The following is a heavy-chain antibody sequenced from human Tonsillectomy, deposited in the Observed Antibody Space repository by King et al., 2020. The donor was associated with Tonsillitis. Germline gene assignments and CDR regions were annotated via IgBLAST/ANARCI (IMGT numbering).Heavy chain of an antibody. CDR1: GYSISSGYY. Sequence: VQLQESGPGLVKPSETLSLTCGVSGYSISSGYYWGWIRQPPGKGLEWIGSIYHSGSTYYNPSLKSRVTISVDTSKNQFSLKLSSVTAADTAVYYCAREGGGNSRRAQSRDEGYYYYYGVDVWGQGTTVTVSS. J-gene: IGHJ6*02. CDR3: AREGGGNSRRAQSRDEGYYYYYGVDV. V-gene: IGHV4-38-2*02. CDR2: IYHSGST. D-gene: IGHD4-23*01.